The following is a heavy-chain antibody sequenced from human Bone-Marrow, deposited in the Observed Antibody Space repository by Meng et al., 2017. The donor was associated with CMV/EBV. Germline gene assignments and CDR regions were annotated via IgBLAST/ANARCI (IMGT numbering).Heavy chain of an antibody. J-gene: IGHJ6*02. Sequence: GESLKISCAASGFTFDDYGMSWVRQAPGKGLEWVSGINWNGGSTGYADSVKGRFTISRDNAKNSLYLQMNSLRAEDTAVYYCARVNYDFWSGYFKGDYYYGMDVWGQGTTVTVSS. CDR2: INWNGGST. V-gene: IGHV3-20*04. D-gene: IGHD3-3*01. CDR3: ARVNYDFWSGYFKGDYYYGMDV. CDR1: GFTFDDYG.